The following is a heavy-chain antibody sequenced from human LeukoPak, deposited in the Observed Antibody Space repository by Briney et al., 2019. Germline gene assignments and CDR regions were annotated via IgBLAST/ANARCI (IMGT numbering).Heavy chain of an antibody. CDR1: GYTFTSYG. D-gene: IGHD3-3*01. Sequence: GASVKVSCKASGYTFTSYGISWVRQAPGQGLEWMGWISTYNGNTNYVQKLQGRVTMTTDTSTSTAYMELRSLRSDDTAVYYCARDRSDLWSGPQRHWGQGTLVTVSS. CDR3: ARDRSDLWSGPQRH. J-gene: IGHJ4*02. V-gene: IGHV1-18*01. CDR2: ISTYNGNT.